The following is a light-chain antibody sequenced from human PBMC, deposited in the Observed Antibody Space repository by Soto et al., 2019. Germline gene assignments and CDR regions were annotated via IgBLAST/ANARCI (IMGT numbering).Light chain of an antibody. Sequence: EIEMTQSPASVSVSAGERATLTCRASQSLNSYLAWYQQKPGQPPELVIYPASSLHTGVPSRFSGSGSGTEFTLTISSLQPEDFAAYYCQQYSPCPLTFGGGTKVDIK. V-gene: IGKV3-15*01. CDR2: PAS. CDR1: QSLNSY. J-gene: IGKJ4*01. CDR3: QQYSPCPLT.